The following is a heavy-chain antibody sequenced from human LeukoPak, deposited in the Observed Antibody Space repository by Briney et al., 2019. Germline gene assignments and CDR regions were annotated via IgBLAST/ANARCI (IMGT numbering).Heavy chain of an antibody. CDR2: ISYDGSNK. J-gene: IGHJ4*02. V-gene: IGHV3-30-3*01. CDR1: GFTFSSYD. Sequence: GGSLRLSCAASGFTFSSYDMHWVRQAPGKGLEWVAVISYDGSNKYYADSVKGRFTISRDNSKNTLYLQMNSLRAEDTAVYYCARAYYYDSSGYYRRYYFDYWGQGTLVTVSS. CDR3: ARAYYYDSSGYYRRYYFDY. D-gene: IGHD3-22*01.